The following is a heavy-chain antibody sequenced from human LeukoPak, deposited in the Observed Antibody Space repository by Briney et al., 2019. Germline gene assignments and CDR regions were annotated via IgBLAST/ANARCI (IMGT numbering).Heavy chain of an antibody. CDR2: ISGSGSTT. Sequence: GGSLRLSCAASGFTFSSYAMSWVRQTPGRGLEWVSAISGSGSTTYYADSVKGHFTISRDNSKNTLYLQMDSLTAEDTAIYYCAKDRGTSGRHSRFDYWGQGTLVTASS. CDR3: AKDRGTSGRHSRFDY. J-gene: IGHJ4*02. D-gene: IGHD2-2*01. V-gene: IGHV3-23*01. CDR1: GFTFSSYA.